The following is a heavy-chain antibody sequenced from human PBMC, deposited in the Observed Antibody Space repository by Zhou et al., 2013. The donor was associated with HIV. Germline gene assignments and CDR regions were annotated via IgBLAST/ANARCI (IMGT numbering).Heavy chain of an antibody. D-gene: IGHD3-16*01. V-gene: IGHV4-59*11. J-gene: IGHJ4*02. CDR3: ARGSKYDYVDPLLDY. CDR1: GGSISSHY. CDR2: IYYSGST. Sequence: QVQLQESGPGLVKPSETLSLTCTVSGGSISSHYWSWIRQPPGKGLEWIGYIYYSGSTNYNPSLKSRVTISVDTSKNQFSLKLSSVTAADTAVYYCARGSKYDYVDPLLDYWGQGTLVTVSS.